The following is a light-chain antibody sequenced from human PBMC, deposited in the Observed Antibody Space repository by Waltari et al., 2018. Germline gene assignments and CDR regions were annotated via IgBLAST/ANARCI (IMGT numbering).Light chain of an antibody. CDR2: DAS. V-gene: IGKV1-13*02. CDR1: QGITNA. Sequence: AVQSTQYPSSLSASVGDRVTITCRASQGITNALAWYQRKPGKGPELLIYDASNLEGGVPSRFSGSGSGTEFTLTISGLQPEDFATYFCQQFLIYPYTFGQGTKLEIK. J-gene: IGKJ2*01. CDR3: QQFLIYPYT.